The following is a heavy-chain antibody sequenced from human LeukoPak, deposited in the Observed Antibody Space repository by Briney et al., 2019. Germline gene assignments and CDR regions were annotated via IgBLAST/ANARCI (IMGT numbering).Heavy chain of an antibody. CDR3: ARVDSSGSDAFDI. J-gene: IGHJ3*02. D-gene: IGHD3-22*01. V-gene: IGHV4-34*01. CDR1: GGSFSGYY. Sequence: SETLSLTCAVYGGSFSGYYWSWIRQPPGKGLEWIGEINHSGSTNYDPSLKSRVTISVDTSKNQFSLKLSSVTAAVTAVYYCARVDSSGSDAFDIWGQGTMVTVSS. CDR2: INHSGST.